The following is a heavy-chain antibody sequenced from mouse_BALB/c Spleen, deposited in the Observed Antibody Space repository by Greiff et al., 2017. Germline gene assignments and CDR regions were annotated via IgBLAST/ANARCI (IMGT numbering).Heavy chain of an antibody. V-gene: IGHV5-4*02. J-gene: IGHJ3*01. CDR2: ISDGGSTI. CDR1: GFTFSDYY. D-gene: IGHD1-1*01. CDR3: ARDYYGSSAWFAY. Sequence: EVHLVESGGGLVKPGGSLKLSCAASGFTFSDYYMYWVRQTPEKRLEWVATISDGGSTIYYADTVKGRFTISRDNPKNTLFLQMTSLRSEDTAMYYCARDYYGSSAWFAYWGQGTLVTVSA.